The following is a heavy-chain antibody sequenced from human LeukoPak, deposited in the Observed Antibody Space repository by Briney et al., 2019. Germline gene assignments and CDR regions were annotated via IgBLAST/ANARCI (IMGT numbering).Heavy chain of an antibody. J-gene: IGHJ5*02. Sequence: GGSLRLSCAASGFTFSKAWMSWVRQAPGKGLEWVSYISSSGSTIYYADSVKGRFTISRDNAKNSLYLQMNSLRAEDTAVYYCASRPYNWFDPWGQGTLVTVSS. CDR2: ISSSGSTI. CDR1: GFTFSKAW. V-gene: IGHV3-11*04. CDR3: ASRPYNWFDP.